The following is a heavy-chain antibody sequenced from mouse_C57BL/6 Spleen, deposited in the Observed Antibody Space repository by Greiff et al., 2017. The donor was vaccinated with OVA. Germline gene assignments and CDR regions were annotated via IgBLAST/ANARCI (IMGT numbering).Heavy chain of an antibody. D-gene: IGHD3-2*01. J-gene: IGHJ4*01. CDR3: ARKTALYAMDY. V-gene: IGHV1-59*01. Sequence: VQLQQPGAELVRPGTSVKLSCKASGYTFTSYWMHWVKQRPGQGLEWIGVIDPSDSYTNYNQKFKGKATLTVDTSSSTAYMQLSSLTSEDSAVYYCARKTALYAMDYWGQGTSVTVSS. CDR2: IDPSDSYT. CDR1: GYTFTSYW.